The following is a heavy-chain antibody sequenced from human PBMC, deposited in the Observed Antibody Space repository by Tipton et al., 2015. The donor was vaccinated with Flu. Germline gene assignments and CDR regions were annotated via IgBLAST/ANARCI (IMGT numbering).Heavy chain of an antibody. CDR3: AGDRPNYYYYGMDV. CDR1: GGSISSYY. J-gene: IGHJ6*02. V-gene: IGHV4-59*01. Sequence: GLVKPSETLSLTCTVSGGSISSYYWSWIRQPPGKGLEWIGYIYYSGSTNYNPSLKSRVTISVDTSKNQFSLKLSSVTAADTAVYYCAGDRPNYYYYGMDVWGQGTTVTVSS. CDR2: IYYSGST.